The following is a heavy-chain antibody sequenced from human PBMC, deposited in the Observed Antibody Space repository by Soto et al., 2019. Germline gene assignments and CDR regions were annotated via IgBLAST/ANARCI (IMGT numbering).Heavy chain of an antibody. CDR1: RESVPSKVAA. J-gene: IGHJ6*02. D-gene: IGHD6-13*01. V-gene: IGHV6-1*01. CDR3: ARGKKEQLGYYYGMDV. CDR2: TYYRSKWYN. Sequence: PALTCAMCRESVPSKVAAGNLIKQSPSRGLGWLGRTYYRSKWYNDYAVSVKSRITINPDTSKNQFSLQLNSVTPEDTAVYYCARGKKEQLGYYYGMDVWGQRPTGTV.